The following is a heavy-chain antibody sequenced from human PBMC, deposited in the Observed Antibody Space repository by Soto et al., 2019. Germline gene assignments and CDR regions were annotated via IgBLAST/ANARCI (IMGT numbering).Heavy chain of an antibody. V-gene: IGHV1-69*01. J-gene: IGHJ3*02. CDR1: GGTFSSYA. Sequence: QVQLVQSGAEVKKPGSSVKASCKASGGTFSSYAISWVRQAPGQGLEWMGGIIPIFGTANYAQKFQGRVRITADESTSTAYMELSSLRSEDTAVYYCARSQTLLVPHAFDIWGQGTMVTVSS. CDR3: ARSQTLLVPHAFDI. CDR2: IIPIFGTA. D-gene: IGHD6-13*01.